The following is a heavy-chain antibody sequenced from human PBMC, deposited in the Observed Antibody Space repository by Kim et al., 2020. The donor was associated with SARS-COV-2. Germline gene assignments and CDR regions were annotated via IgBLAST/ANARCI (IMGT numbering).Heavy chain of an antibody. D-gene: IGHD6-6*01. J-gene: IGHJ6*02. CDR1: GFTFSSYW. CDR2: IKQDGSEK. V-gene: IGHV3-7*03. CDR3: ARDSSSSEGYYYYYGMDV. Sequence: GGSLRLSCAASGFTFSSYWMSWVRQAPGKGLEWVANIKQDGSEKYYVDSVKGRFTISRDNPKNSLYLQMNSLRAEDTAVYYCARDSSSSEGYYYYYGMDVWGQGTTVTVSS.